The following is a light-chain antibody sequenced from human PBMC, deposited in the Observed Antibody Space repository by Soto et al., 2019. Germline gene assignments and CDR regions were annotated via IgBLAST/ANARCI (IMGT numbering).Light chain of an antibody. CDR3: LQDYNYPHT. Sequence: AIQLTQSASSLSASVGDRVTITCRASQVISKYLAWYQQKPGTAPKLLIYLASTLQGGVPSRFSGSGSGTDFSLTISSLQPEDVATYYCLQDYNYPHTFGPGTKVDI. V-gene: IGKV1-6*01. CDR1: QVISKY. J-gene: IGKJ3*01. CDR2: LAS.